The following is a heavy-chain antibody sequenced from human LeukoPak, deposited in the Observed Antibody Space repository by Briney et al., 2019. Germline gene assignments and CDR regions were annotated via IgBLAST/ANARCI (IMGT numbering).Heavy chain of an antibody. CDR2: ISDSGGST. D-gene: IGHD3-22*01. J-gene: IGHJ3*02. CDR3: ATTIWSYYDSSGYRDAFDI. Sequence: GGSLRLSCAASGFTFSSYAMSWVRQAPGKGLEWVSAISDSGGSTYYADSVRGRFTISRHNSKNTLYLQMNSLRAEDTAVYYCATTIWSYYDSSGYRDAFDIWGQGTMVTVSS. CDR1: GFTFSSYA. V-gene: IGHV3-23*01.